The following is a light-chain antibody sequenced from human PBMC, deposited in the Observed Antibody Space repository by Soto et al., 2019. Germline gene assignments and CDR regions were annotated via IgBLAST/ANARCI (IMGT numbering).Light chain of an antibody. CDR3: SSYTSSVYV. CDR2: DVS. J-gene: IGLJ1*01. Sequence: QSALTQPAPVSGSPGQSITFSCTGTSSDVGGYNYVSWYQQHPGKAPKLMIYDVSNRPSGVSNRFSGSKSGNTASLTISGLQAEDEADYYCSSYTSSVYVFGTGTKVTVL. V-gene: IGLV2-14*01. CDR1: SSDVGGYNY.